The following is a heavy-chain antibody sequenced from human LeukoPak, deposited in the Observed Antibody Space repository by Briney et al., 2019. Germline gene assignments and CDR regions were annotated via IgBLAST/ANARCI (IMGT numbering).Heavy chain of an antibody. CDR1: GGSFSGYY. CDR2: INHSGST. Sequence: SETLSLTCAVYGGSFSGYYWGWIRQPPGKGLEWIGEINHSGSTNYNPSLKSRVTISVDTSKNQFSLKLSSVTAADTAVYYCASRYDILTPGSYNWFDPWGQGTLVTVSS. J-gene: IGHJ5*02. V-gene: IGHV4-34*01. CDR3: ASRYDILTPGSYNWFDP. D-gene: IGHD3-9*01.